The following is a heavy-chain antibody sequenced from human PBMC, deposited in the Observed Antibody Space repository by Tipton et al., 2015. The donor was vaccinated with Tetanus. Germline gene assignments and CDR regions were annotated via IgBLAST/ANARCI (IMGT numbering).Heavy chain of an antibody. Sequence: TLSLTCTVPGGSISSYYWSWIRQPPGKGLEWIGYIYYSGSTNYNPSLKSRVTISVDTSKNQFSLKLSSVTAADTAVYYCARASYSSGWGSGPKYYFDYWGQGTLVTVSS. V-gene: IGHV4-59*01. CDR2: IYYSGST. D-gene: IGHD6-19*01. CDR1: GGSISSYY. J-gene: IGHJ4*02. CDR3: ARASYSSGWGSGPKYYFDY.